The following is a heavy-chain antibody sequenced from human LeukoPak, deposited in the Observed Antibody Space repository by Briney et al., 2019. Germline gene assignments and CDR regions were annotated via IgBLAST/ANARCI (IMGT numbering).Heavy chain of an antibody. Sequence: ASVKVSCKASGYTFTGFYMHWVLQAPGQGLEWMGWINPHSADTGYAQKFLGRVTMTRDMSISTIYLELTRLTSDDTALYYCARWDGYSSSPDYWGQGTLVTVSS. V-gene: IGHV1-2*02. D-gene: IGHD6-13*01. CDR3: ARWDGYSSSPDY. J-gene: IGHJ4*02. CDR1: GYTFTGFY. CDR2: INPHSADT.